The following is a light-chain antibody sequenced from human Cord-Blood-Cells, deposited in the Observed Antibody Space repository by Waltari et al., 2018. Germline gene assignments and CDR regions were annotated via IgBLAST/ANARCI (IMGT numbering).Light chain of an antibody. V-gene: IGLV2-23*03. CDR2: EGR. J-gene: IGLJ2*01. CDR3: CSYAGSSTFVV. Sequence: QSALTQPASVSGSPGQSITISCTGTSSDVGRYNLVSLYHQHPGKAPKLMIYEGRNRPSGVSNRFSGSKSGNTASLTISALQAEDEADYYCCSYAGSSTFVVFGGGTKLTVL. CDR1: SSDVGRYNL.